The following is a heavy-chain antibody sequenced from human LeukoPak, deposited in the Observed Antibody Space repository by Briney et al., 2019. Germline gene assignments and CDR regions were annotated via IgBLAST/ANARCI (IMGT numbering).Heavy chain of an antibody. D-gene: IGHD2-2*01. V-gene: IGHV3-48*01. J-gene: IGHJ4*02. Sequence: GGSLRLSCAASGFTFSSYTFTWVRQAPGKGLEWVSYISSGSTAIYYADSVRGRFTISRDNAKNSLYLQMNSLGVEDTAVYYCTRGSAGTSPYWGQGTLVTVSS. CDR1: GFTFSSYT. CDR3: TRGSAGTSPY. CDR2: ISSGSTAI.